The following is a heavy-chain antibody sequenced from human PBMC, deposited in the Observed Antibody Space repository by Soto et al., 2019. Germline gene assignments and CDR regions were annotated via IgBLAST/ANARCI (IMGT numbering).Heavy chain of an antibody. CDR1: GFTFSSYG. D-gene: IGHD2-2*01. Sequence: GGSLRLSCAASGFTFSSYGMHWVRQAPGKGLEWVAVIWYDGSNKYYADSVKGRFTISRDNSKNTLYLQMNSLRAEDTAVYYCARDGPYQLLPYYYYGMDVWGQGTTVTVSS. CDR2: IWYDGSNK. CDR3: ARDGPYQLLPYYYYGMDV. V-gene: IGHV3-33*01. J-gene: IGHJ6*02.